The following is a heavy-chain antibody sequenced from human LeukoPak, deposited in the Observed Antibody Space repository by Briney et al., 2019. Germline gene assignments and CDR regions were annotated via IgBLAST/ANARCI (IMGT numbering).Heavy chain of an antibody. J-gene: IGHJ6*04. CDR3: AGLGITMIGGV. CDR1: GFTFSSYE. D-gene: IGHD3-10*02. V-gene: IGHV3-48*03. CDR2: ISSGGSTI. Sequence: GGSLRLSCAASGFTFSSYEMNWVRQAPGKGLEWVSYISSGGSTIYYADSVKGRFTISRDNAKNSLYLQMNSLRAEDTAVYYCAGLGITMIGGVWGKGTTVTISS.